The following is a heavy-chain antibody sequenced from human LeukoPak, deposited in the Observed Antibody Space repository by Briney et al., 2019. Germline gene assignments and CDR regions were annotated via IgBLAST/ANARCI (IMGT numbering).Heavy chain of an antibody. CDR3: ARGRVGPNWFDP. CDR1: GGSISSSSYY. Sequence: SETLSLTCTVSGGSISSSSYYWSWIRQPPGKGLEWIGEINHSGSTNYNPSLKSRVTISVDTSKNQFSLKLSSVTAADTAVYYCARGRVGPNWFDPWGQGTLVTVSS. D-gene: IGHD1-26*01. J-gene: IGHJ5*02. CDR2: INHSGST. V-gene: IGHV4-39*07.